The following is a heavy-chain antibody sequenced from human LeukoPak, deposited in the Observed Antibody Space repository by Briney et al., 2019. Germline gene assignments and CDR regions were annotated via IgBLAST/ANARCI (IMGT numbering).Heavy chain of an antibody. D-gene: IGHD6-13*01. CDR3: ARARVGRIAAAGILGY. CDR1: GFTFSSYG. Sequence: GRSLRLSCAASGFTFSSYGMHWVRQAPGKGLEWVALIWDDGSNKYYADSVKGRFTISRENSKNTLYLQMISMRAEDTAVYYCARARVGRIAAAGILGYWGQGTLVTVSS. J-gene: IGHJ4*02. V-gene: IGHV3-33*01. CDR2: IWDDGSNK.